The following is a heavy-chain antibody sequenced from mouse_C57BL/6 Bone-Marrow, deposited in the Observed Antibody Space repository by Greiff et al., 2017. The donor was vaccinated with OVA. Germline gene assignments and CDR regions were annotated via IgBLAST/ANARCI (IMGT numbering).Heavy chain of an antibody. CDR1: GYTFTSYW. CDR2: IDPSDSYT. J-gene: IGHJ1*03. CDR3: AWDWYFDV. D-gene: IGHD4-1*01. V-gene: IGHV1-69*01. Sequence: QVQLQQPGAELVMPGASVKLSCKASGYTFTSYWMHWVKQRPGQGLEWIGEIDPSDSYTNYNQKFKGKSTLTVDKSSSTAYLQLSSLTSGDSAVYYCAWDWYFDVWGTGTTVTVSS.